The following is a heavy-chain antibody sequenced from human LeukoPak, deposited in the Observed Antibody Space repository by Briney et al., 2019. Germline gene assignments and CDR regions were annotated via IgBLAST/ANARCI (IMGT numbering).Heavy chain of an antibody. D-gene: IGHD5-18*01. Sequence: PGGSLRLSCAASGFTFSSFWMSWVRQTPGKGLEWVANIKEDGSEKYYVDSVKGRFTTSRDNAKNSLYLQMNSVRAEDTAVYYCASPDAAVVTQDYWGQGTLVTVSS. CDR3: ASPDAAVVTQDY. J-gene: IGHJ4*02. CDR2: IKEDGSEK. V-gene: IGHV3-7*01. CDR1: GFTFSSFW.